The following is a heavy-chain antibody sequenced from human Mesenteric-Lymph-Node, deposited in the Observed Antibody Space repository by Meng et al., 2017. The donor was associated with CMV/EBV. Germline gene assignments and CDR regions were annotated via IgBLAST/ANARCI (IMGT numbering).Heavy chain of an antibody. V-gene: IGHV3-21*01. CDR1: GFTFSSYS. D-gene: IGHD3-3*01. CDR3: ARAPNDYDFWSGSWLPQYYYYYYGMDV. J-gene: IGHJ6*02. Sequence: GESLKISCAASGFTFSSYSMNWVRQAPGKGLEWVSSLSYTSNYKDYADSVKGRFTIPRDNSKNTLCLQMNSLRVEDTAVYNCARAPNDYDFWSGSWLPQYYYYYYGMDVWGQGTTVTVSS. CDR2: LSYTSNYK.